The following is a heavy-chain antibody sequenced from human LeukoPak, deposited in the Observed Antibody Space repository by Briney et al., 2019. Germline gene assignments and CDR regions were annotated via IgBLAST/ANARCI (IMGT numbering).Heavy chain of an antibody. CDR2: ISGSGVNT. V-gene: IGHV3-23*01. CDR1: GFTFSSYA. CDR3: ARERGSGSYYSLDY. Sequence: GGSLRLSCAASGFTFSSYAMSWVRQAPGKGLEWVSVISGSGVNTYYADSVKGRFTISRDNSKNTLFLQMNSLRAEDTAVYYCARERGSGSYYSLDYWGQGTLVTVSS. J-gene: IGHJ4*02. D-gene: IGHD3-10*01.